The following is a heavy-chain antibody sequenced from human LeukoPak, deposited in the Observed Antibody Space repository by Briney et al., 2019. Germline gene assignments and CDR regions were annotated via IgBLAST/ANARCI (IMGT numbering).Heavy chain of an antibody. J-gene: IGHJ4*02. CDR2: IIPIFGTA. CDR1: GGTFSSYA. Sequence: HGASVKVSCKASGGTFSSYAISWVRQAPGQGLEWMGGIIPIFGTANYAQKLQGRVTMTTDTSTSTAYMELRSLRSDDTAVYYCARVTITFGGVIVTPLYYFDYWGQGTLVAVSS. CDR3: ARVTITFGGVIVTPLYYFDY. V-gene: IGHV1-69*05. D-gene: IGHD3-16*02.